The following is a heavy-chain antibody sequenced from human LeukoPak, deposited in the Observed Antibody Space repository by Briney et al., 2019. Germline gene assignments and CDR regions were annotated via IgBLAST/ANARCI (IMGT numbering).Heavy chain of an antibody. CDR1: GFTFSSYW. CDR2: VKQDGREK. Sequence: PGGSLRLSCAAPGFTFSSYWMSWVRQAPGKGLEWVANVKQDGREKYYVDSVKGRFTISRDNAKNSLYLQMNSLRAEDTAVYYCARENSGPYFDYWGQGALVTVSS. D-gene: IGHD1-26*01. CDR3: ARENSGPYFDY. J-gene: IGHJ4*02. V-gene: IGHV3-7*01.